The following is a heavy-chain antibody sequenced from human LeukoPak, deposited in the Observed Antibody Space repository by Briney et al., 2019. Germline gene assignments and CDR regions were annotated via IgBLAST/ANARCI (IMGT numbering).Heavy chain of an antibody. CDR2: INHSGST. V-gene: IGHV4-34*01. J-gene: IGHJ6*02. CDR1: GGSFSGYY. Sequence: SETLSLTCAVYGGSFSGYYWSWIRQPPGKGLEWIGEINHSGSTNYNPSLKSRVTISVDTPKNQFSLKLSSVTAADTAVYYCARASLDGMDVWGQGTTVTVSS. CDR3: ARASLDGMDV.